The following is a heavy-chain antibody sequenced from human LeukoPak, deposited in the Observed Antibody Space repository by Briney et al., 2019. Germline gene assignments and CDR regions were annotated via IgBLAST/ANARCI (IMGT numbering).Heavy chain of an antibody. J-gene: IGHJ3*02. V-gene: IGHV3-23*01. Sequence: GGSLRLSCAASGFTFSNFGMNWVRQAPGKGLQWVSGIGPGGDNKYYADSLEGWFTISRDNSKNTVYLQMNSLRAEDTALYYCAQDISWFAFDIWGQGTMVTVSS. CDR1: GFTFSNFG. CDR3: AQDISWFAFDI. CDR2: IGPGGDNK. D-gene: IGHD3-10*01.